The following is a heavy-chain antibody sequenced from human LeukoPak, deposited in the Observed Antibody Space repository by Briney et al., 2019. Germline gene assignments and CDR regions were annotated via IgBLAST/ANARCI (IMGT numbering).Heavy chain of an antibody. D-gene: IGHD3-22*01. Sequence: PGGSLRLSCAASGFTFSSYGMSWVRQAPGKGLEWVSAISGSGGSTYYADSVKGRFTISRDNSKNTLYLQMNSLRAEDTAVYYCVLRNYYYDSSGYSFDYWGQGTLVTVSS. CDR1: GFTFSSYG. V-gene: IGHV3-23*01. CDR2: ISGSGGST. CDR3: VLRNYYYDSSGYSFDY. J-gene: IGHJ4*02.